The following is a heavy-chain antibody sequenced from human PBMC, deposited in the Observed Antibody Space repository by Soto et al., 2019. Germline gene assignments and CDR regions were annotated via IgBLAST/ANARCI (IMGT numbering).Heavy chain of an antibody. D-gene: IGHD1-26*01. V-gene: IGHV4-38-2*01. CDR1: GYSISSGYY. CDR2: IYHSGST. J-gene: IGHJ3*02. Sequence: SETLSLTCAVSGYSISSGYYWGWIRQPPGKGLEWIGSIYHSGSTYYNPSLKSRVTISVDTSKNQFSLKLSSVTAADTAVYYCASSWLLRAFDIWGQGTMVTVSS. CDR3: ASSWLLRAFDI.